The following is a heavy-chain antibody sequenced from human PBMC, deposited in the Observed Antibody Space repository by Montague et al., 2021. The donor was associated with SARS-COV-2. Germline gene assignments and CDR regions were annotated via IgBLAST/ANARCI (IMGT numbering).Heavy chain of an antibody. CDR2: IYTSGST. Sequence: TLSLTCTVSGGSISSGSYYWSWIRQPAGKGLEWIGRIYTSGSTNYNPPLKGRVTISVDTSKNQFSLKLSSVTAAGTAVYYCARVPPYYYDSSGYYSGAFDIWGQGTMVTVSS. CDR1: GGSISSGSYY. CDR3: ARVPPYYYDSSGYYSGAFDI. V-gene: IGHV4-61*02. J-gene: IGHJ3*02. D-gene: IGHD3-22*01.